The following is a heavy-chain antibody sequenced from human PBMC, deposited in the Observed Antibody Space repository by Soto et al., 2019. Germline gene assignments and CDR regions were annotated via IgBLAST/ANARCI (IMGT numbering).Heavy chain of an antibody. D-gene: IGHD3-9*01. CDR3: ARLVASETGYGMDV. CDR1: GFIFSSHN. CDR2: ITGSSSYI. J-gene: IGHJ6*02. V-gene: IGHV3-21*06. Sequence: ESGGGLVKPGGSLRLSCAASGFIFSSHNMNWVRQAPGKGLEWVSSITGSSSYIFYADSVKGRFTISRDNAKNTVYLQMNSLRAEDTGVYYCARLVASETGYGMDVWGQGTTVTVSS.